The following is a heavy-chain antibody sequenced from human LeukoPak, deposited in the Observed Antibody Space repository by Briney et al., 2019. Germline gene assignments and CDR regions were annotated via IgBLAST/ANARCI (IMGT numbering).Heavy chain of an antibody. D-gene: IGHD2-21*02. J-gene: IGHJ6*02. CDR2: ISYDGSNK. Sequence: GGSLRLSCAASGFTFSSYAMHWVRQAPGKGLEWVGVISYDGSNKYYADSVKGRFTISRDNSKNTLYLQMNSLRAEDTAVYYCARDRIVVVTGYGMDVWGQGTTVTVSS. V-gene: IGHV3-30-3*01. CDR3: ARDRIVVVTGYGMDV. CDR1: GFTFSSYA.